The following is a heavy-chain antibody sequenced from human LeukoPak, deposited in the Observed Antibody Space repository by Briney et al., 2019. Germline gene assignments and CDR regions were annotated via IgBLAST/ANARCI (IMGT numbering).Heavy chain of an antibody. CDR3: AKGRETMHYSMDV. Sequence: PGGSLRLSCAASGFTFSSYGMHWVRQAPGKGLEWVAFIRYDGSNKYYADSVKGRFTISRDNSKNTLYLQMNSLRAEDTAVYYCAKGRETMHYSMDVWGQGTTVTVSS. CDR2: IRYDGSNK. D-gene: IGHD4/OR15-4a*01. V-gene: IGHV3-30*02. J-gene: IGHJ6*02. CDR1: GFTFSSYG.